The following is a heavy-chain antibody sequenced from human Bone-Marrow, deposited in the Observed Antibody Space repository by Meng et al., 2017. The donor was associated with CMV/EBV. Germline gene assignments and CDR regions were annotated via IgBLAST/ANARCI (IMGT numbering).Heavy chain of an antibody. CDR1: GFTFNNYG. D-gene: IGHD6-6*01. V-gene: IGHV3-30*02. CDR2: LRYDGITK. Sequence: GESLKISCVASGFTFNNYGMHWVRQTPGKGLEWVAFLRYDGITKYYADSVKGRFTISRDSSKNTLYLQMNSLRDDDTAAYYCAKDRSSSSFFDYWGQGALVTVSS. CDR3: AKDRSSSSFFDY. J-gene: IGHJ4*02.